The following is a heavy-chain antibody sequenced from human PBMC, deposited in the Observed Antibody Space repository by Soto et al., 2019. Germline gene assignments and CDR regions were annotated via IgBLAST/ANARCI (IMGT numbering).Heavy chain of an antibody. CDR2: VSGRGDIT. J-gene: IGHJ5*02. Sequence: PGGSLRLSCAASGFTFSSFAMTWVRQAPGKGLQWVSIVSGRGDITYYADSVKGRFTISRDNSNNTLYLQMSSLGAEDTAIYYCAKTQGFIRDNWFDPWGQGTLVTVSS. D-gene: IGHD3-10*01. CDR3: AKTQGFIRDNWFDP. V-gene: IGHV3-23*01. CDR1: GFTFSSFA.